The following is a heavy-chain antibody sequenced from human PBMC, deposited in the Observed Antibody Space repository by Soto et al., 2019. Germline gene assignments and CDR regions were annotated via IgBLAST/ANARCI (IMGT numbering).Heavy chain of an antibody. CDR3: ARDPAGSGSYWDY. D-gene: IGHD3-10*01. V-gene: IGHV4-31*01. CDR1: GGSISSGGYY. Sequence: QVQLQESGPGLVKPSQTLSLTCTVSGGSISSGGYYWSWIRQHPGKGLEWIGYIYYRGSTYYTPSLKSQVNISVDTFKNQFSMKLSSVMAADTAMYDCARDPAGSGSYWDYWGQGTLVTVSS. CDR2: IYYRGST. J-gene: IGHJ4*02.